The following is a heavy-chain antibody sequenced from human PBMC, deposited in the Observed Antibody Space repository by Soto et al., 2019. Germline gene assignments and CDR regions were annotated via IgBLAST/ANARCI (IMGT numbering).Heavy chain of an antibody. Sequence: SETLSLTCTVSGGSISSGGYYWSWIRQHPGKGLEWIGYIYYSGSTYYNPSLKSRVTISVDTSKNQFSLKLSSVTAADTAVYYCARDPLAKSGWFDPWGQGTLVTVSS. J-gene: IGHJ5*02. CDR1: GGSISSGGYY. CDR3: ARDPLAKSGWFDP. V-gene: IGHV4-31*03. CDR2: IYYSGST.